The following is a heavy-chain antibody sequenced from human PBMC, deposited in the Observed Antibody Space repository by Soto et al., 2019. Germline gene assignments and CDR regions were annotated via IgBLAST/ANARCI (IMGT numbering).Heavy chain of an antibody. D-gene: IGHD6-19*01. CDR1: GGSFSGYY. J-gene: IGHJ2*01. CDR3: ARAAVAGGYWYFDL. Sequence: HVQLQQWGAGLLKPSETLSLTCAVYGGSFSGYYWSWIRQPPGKGLEWIGEINHSGSTNYNPSLKSRVTISVDTSKNQFSLKLSSVTAADTAVYYSARAAVAGGYWYFDLWGRGTLVTVSS. V-gene: IGHV4-34*01. CDR2: INHSGST.